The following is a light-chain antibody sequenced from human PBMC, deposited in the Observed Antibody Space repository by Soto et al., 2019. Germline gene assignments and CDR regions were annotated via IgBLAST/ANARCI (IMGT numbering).Light chain of an antibody. Sequence: EIVLTQSPATLSLSPGERATLSCRASQNINRYLAWYHQKPGQPPRVLIYGASSRATGIPDRFSGSGSGTDFTLTISRLEPEDSAVYYCQQYGGSPGTFGQGTKVDI. CDR3: QQYGGSPGT. CDR2: GAS. CDR1: QNINRY. V-gene: IGKV3-20*01. J-gene: IGKJ1*01.